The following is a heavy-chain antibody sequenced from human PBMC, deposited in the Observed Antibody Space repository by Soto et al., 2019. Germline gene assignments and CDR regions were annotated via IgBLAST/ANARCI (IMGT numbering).Heavy chain of an antibody. J-gene: IGHJ3*02. CDR1: GFTFSSYW. V-gene: IGHV3-23*01. D-gene: IGHD3-10*01. CDR2: ISGSGGGT. Sequence: PGGSLRLSCAASGFTFSSYWMHWVRQAPGKGLEWVSAISGSGGGTYYADSVEGRFTISRDKSNNTLYLQMNSLRDEDTAVYYCAGSGSYLDLGAFDIWGQGTIVTVSS. CDR3: AGSGSYLDLGAFDI.